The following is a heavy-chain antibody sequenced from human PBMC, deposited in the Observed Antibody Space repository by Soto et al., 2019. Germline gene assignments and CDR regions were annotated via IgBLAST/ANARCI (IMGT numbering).Heavy chain of an antibody. D-gene: IGHD2-2*01. Sequence: QVQLQESGPGLVKPSGTLSLTCAVSSGSISSSNWWSWVRQPPGKGLEWIGEIYHSGSTNYNPSLKSRVTISVDKSKNQFSLKLSSVTAADTAVYYCARGGLPGADRYCSSTSCYLDYYMDVWGKGTTVTVSS. J-gene: IGHJ6*03. CDR2: IYHSGST. CDR3: ARGGLPGADRYCSSTSCYLDYYMDV. CDR1: SGSISSSNW. V-gene: IGHV4-4*02.